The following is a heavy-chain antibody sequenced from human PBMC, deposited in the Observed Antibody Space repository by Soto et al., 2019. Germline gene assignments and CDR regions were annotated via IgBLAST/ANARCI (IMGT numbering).Heavy chain of an antibody. D-gene: IGHD6-13*01. V-gene: IGHV3-7*01. Sequence: GGSLRLSCAASGFTFSSYWMSWVRQAPGKGLEWVANIKQDGSGKYYVDSVKGRFTISRDNAKNSLYLQMNSLRAEDTAVYYCARHRSGSSWDYYYYYMDVWGKGTTVTVSS. CDR1: GFTFSSYW. CDR2: IKQDGSGK. CDR3: ARHRSGSSWDYYYYYMDV. J-gene: IGHJ6*03.